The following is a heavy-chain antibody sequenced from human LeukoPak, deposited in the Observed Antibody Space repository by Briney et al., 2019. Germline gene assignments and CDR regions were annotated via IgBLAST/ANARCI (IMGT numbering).Heavy chain of an antibody. D-gene: IGHD3-16*01. CDR1: GFTFGSYA. V-gene: IGHV3-30-3*01. CDR2: ISYDGGNK. Sequence: GRSLRLSCAASGFTFGSYAMHWVRQAPGKGLEWVAFISYDGGNKYYADSVKGRFTISRDNSKNTLYLQMNSLRAEDTAVYYCARDGGGWGDYWGQGTLVTVSS. CDR3: ARDGGGWGDY. J-gene: IGHJ4*02.